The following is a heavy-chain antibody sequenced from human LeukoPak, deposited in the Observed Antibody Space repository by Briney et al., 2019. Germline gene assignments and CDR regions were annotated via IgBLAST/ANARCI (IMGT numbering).Heavy chain of an antibody. D-gene: IGHD6-19*01. CDR3: AKDVAGTPRAGYFQH. J-gene: IGHJ1*01. CDR2: ISCSGGST. V-gene: IGHV3-23*01. CDR1: GFTFSSYT. Sequence: AGGSLRLSCAASGFTFSSYTMSWVRQAPGKGLEWVSAISCSGGSTYYADSVKGRFTISRDNSKNTLYLQMNSLRAEDTAVYYCAKDVAGTPRAGYFQHWGQGTLVTVSS.